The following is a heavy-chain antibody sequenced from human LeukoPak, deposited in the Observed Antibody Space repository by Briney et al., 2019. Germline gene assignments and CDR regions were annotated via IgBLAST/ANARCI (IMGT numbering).Heavy chain of an antibody. CDR3: ARDQTGDGWYFDL. Sequence: SQTLSLTCTVSGGSISSGGYYWSWIRQHPGKGLEWIGYIYYSGSTYYNPSLKSRVTISVDTSKNQFSLKLSSVTAADTAVYYCARDQTGDGWYFDLWGRGTLVTVSS. CDR2: IYYSGST. CDR1: GGSISSGGYY. D-gene: IGHD7-27*01. V-gene: IGHV4-31*03. J-gene: IGHJ2*01.